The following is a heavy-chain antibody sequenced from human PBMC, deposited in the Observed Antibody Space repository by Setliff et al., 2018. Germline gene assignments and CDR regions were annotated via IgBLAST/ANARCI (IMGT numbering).Heavy chain of an antibody. D-gene: IGHD3-3*01. J-gene: IGHJ5*02. CDR3: ARDPRRYYADFVSKWFDP. Sequence: ASVKVSCKTSGYSFSNYGISWVRQAPGQGLEWLGWIGAHNSNTNYAEKFQGRLSMTTDTSKSTAYMELRSLRSDDTAVYFCARDPRRYYADFVSKWFDPWGQGTPVTVS. V-gene: IGHV1-18*01. CDR2: IGAHNSNT. CDR1: GYSFSNYG.